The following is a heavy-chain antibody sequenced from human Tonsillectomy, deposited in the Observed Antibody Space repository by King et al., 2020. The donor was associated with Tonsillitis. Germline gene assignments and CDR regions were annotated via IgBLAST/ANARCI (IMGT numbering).Heavy chain of an antibody. CDR2: IYCDADK. J-gene: IGHJ4*02. CDR3: SHSRRHYYDRSGSPYYFDY. V-gene: IGHV2-5*02. D-gene: IGHD3-22*01. Sequence: TLKESDPTLVKPTQTLTLTCAFSGFSLNTNGVGVGWIRQPPGKALDWLALIYCDADKRYRPSLKSRLTITEATSKNQVDFTMTNMDPVDTATYFCSHSRRHYYDRSGSPYYFDYWGQGTLVTVSS. CDR1: GFSLNTNGVG.